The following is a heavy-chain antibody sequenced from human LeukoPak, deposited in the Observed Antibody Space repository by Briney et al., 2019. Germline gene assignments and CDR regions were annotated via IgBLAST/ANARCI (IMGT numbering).Heavy chain of an antibody. Sequence: PSETLSLSCTASGGSVNSGHHYWSWTRHHPAKGLEWIGFIHFTGDIYYNPSLKSRLTISVDTSKNQFSLRLSSVTAADTAVYYCSSGGDTAKVGDYWGQGALVTVSP. CDR2: IHFTGDI. J-gene: IGHJ4*02. V-gene: IGHV4-30-4*01. D-gene: IGHD5-18*01. CDR1: GGSVNSGHHY. CDR3: SSGGDTAKVGDY.